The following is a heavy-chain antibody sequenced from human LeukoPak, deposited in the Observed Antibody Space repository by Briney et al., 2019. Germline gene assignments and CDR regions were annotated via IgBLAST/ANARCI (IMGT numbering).Heavy chain of an antibody. CDR3: AREGIAAAGTSFYYYYYYMDV. Sequence: SETLSLTCTVSGVSISSSNSYWGWIRQPPGKGLEWIGSIYYSGNTYYNASLKSQVSISIDTSKNQFSLKLSSVTAADTAVYYCAREGIAAAGTSFYYYYYYMDVWGKGTTVTVSS. J-gene: IGHJ6*03. CDR1: GVSISSSNSY. D-gene: IGHD6-13*01. CDR2: IYYSGNT. V-gene: IGHV4-39*07.